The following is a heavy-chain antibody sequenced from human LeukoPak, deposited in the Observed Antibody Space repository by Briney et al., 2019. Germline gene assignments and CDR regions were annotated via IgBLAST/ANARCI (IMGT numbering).Heavy chain of an antibody. CDR1: EFNFFSYG. Sequence: AGGSLRLSCVASEFNFFSYGMQWVRQAPGKGLVWVSRIFADGSTTSYADSVKGRFTISRDSAKNTLYLQMNSLRAEDTAVYYCARELPREVTLDYWGQGTLVTV. V-gene: IGHV3-74*01. J-gene: IGHJ4*01. CDR3: ARELPREVTLDY. CDR2: IFADGSTT. D-gene: IGHD2-21*02.